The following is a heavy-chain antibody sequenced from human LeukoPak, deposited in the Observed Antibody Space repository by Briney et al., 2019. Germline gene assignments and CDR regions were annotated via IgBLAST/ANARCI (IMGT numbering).Heavy chain of an antibody. CDR1: GFTFGDYA. D-gene: IGHD3-10*01. V-gene: IGHV3-49*04. Sequence: GGSLRLSCTASGFTFGDYAMSWVRQAPGKGLEWVGFIRSKAYGGTTEYAASVKGRFTISRDDSKSIAYLQMNSLKTEDTAVYYRTRNIWFGEQAGWFDPWGQGTLVTVSS. CDR2: IRSKAYGGTT. J-gene: IGHJ5*02. CDR3: TRNIWFGEQAGWFDP.